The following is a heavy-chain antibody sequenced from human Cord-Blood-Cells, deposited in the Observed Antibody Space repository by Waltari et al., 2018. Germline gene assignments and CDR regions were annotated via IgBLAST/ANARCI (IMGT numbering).Heavy chain of an antibody. J-gene: IGHJ3*02. CDR2: IIPILGIA. V-gene: IGHV1-69*09. Sequence: QVQLVQSGAEVKKPGSSVKVSCKASGGTFSSYAISWVRQAPGQGLGWMGRIIPILGIANYAPKFQGRVTITADKSTSTAYMELSSLRSEDTAVYYCARDRGDYYGSVSYYAFDIWGQGTMVTVSS. CDR3: ARDRGDYYGSVSYYAFDI. D-gene: IGHD3-10*01. CDR1: GGTFSSYA.